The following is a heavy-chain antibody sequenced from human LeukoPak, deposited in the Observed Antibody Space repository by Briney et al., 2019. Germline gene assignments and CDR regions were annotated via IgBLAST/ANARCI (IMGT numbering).Heavy chain of an antibody. D-gene: IGHD1-14*01. CDR1: GYTFSNSA. J-gene: IGHJ3*02. CDR3: ARSTDRVAFDI. Sequence: ASVKVSCKASGYTFSNSAITWVRQAPGQGLEWMGGIIPIFDTANYAQKFQGRVTITADKSTSTAYMELSSLRSEDTAVYYCARSTDRVAFDIWGQGTMVTVSS. CDR2: IIPIFDTA. V-gene: IGHV1-69*06.